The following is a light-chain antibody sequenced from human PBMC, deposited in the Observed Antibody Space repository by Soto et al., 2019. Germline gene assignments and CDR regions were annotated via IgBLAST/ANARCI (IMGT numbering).Light chain of an antibody. Sequence: QSALTQPRSVSGSPGQSVTISCTGTSSDVGGYNYVSWYQQHPGKAPKLMIYDVSKRPSGVPDRLYGSKSGNTASLTISGIKDEDEDDYYCCSYAGSYSYVFGTGTKLTVL. CDR2: DVS. CDR3: CSYAGSYSYV. V-gene: IGLV2-11*01. CDR1: SSDVGGYNY. J-gene: IGLJ1*01.